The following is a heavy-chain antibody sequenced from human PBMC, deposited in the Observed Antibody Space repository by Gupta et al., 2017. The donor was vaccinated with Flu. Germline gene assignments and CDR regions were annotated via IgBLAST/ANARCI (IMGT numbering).Heavy chain of an antibody. Sequence: PGQRLEWRGWVNAVNRNTRYSQESQGRVTMTRDTSASTAYMELGSLKSEDTAVYYCARGGGQGGRLAGGVDNWGQGTLVSVSS. CDR2: VNAVNRNT. J-gene: IGHJ4*02. V-gene: IGHV1-3*01. CDR3: ARGGGQGGRLAGGVDN. D-gene: IGHD6-19*01.